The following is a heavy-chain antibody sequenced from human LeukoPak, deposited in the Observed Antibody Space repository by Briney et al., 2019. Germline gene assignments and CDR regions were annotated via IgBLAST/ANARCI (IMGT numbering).Heavy chain of an antibody. CDR2: IYYSGST. V-gene: IGHV4-59*08. CDR3: ASRYYYDSSGYQDY. CDR1: GGSISNYY. J-gene: IGHJ4*02. Sequence: SETLSLTCTVSGGSISNYYWSWIRQPPGKGLEWIGHIYYSGSTNYNPSLKSRVTISVDTSKNQFSLKLSSVTAADTAVYYCASRYYYDSSGYQDYWGQGTLVTVSS. D-gene: IGHD3-22*01.